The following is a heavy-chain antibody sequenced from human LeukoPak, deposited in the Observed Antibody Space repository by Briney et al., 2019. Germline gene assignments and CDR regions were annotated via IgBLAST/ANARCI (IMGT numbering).Heavy chain of an antibody. CDR1: GFTFSTYG. CDR2: VIPSGGTT. D-gene: IGHD3-10*02. V-gene: IGHV3-23*01. CDR3: AELGITMIGGV. J-gene: IGHJ6*04. Sequence: PGGSLRLSCAASGFTFSTYGMNWVRQAPGKGLEWVSGVIPSGGTTYYADCVKGRFTISRDNSKNSLYLQMNSLRAEDTAVYYCAELGITMIGGVWGKGTTVTISS.